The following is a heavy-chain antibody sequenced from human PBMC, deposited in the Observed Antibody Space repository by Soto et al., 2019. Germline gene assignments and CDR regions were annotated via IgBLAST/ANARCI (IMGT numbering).Heavy chain of an antibody. Sequence: SETLSLTCTVSGGSISSGDYYWSWIRQPPGKGLEWIGYIYYSGSTYYNPSLKSRVTISVDTSKNQFSLKLSSVTAADTAVYYCARLDYGGPPHNWFDHWGQGTLVTVSS. J-gene: IGHJ5*02. V-gene: IGHV4-30-4*01. CDR3: ARLDYGGPPHNWFDH. CDR1: GGSISSGDYY. CDR2: IYYSGST. D-gene: IGHD4-17*01.